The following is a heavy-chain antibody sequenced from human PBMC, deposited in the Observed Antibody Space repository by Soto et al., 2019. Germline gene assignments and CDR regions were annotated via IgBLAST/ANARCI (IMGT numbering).Heavy chain of an antibody. V-gene: IGHV3-23*01. J-gene: IGHJ4*02. Sequence: PGWCLRLSCAASVFTFSSYAMSWVLQAPGKGLECVSAISGSGGTTYYADSVKGRFTVSRDNSKNTLFLQMNSLRAEDTAVYYCAKGYSSSYFEYWGQGTLVTVSS. CDR3: AKGYSSSYFEY. CDR2: ISGSGGTT. CDR1: VFTFSSYA. D-gene: IGHD6-13*01.